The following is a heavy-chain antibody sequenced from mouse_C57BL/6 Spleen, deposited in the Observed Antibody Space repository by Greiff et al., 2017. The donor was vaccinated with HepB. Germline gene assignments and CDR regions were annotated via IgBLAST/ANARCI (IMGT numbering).Heavy chain of an antibody. CDR3: ARGNYGNYGGYFDV. Sequence: VKLMESGPELVKPGASVKISCKASGYAFSSSWMNWVKQRPGKGLEWIGRIYPGDGDTNYNGKFKGKATLTADKSSSTAYMQLSSLTSEDSAVYFCARGNYGNYGGYFDVWGTGTTVTVSS. J-gene: IGHJ1*03. CDR1: GYAFSSSW. D-gene: IGHD2-1*01. CDR2: IYPGDGDT. V-gene: IGHV1-82*01.